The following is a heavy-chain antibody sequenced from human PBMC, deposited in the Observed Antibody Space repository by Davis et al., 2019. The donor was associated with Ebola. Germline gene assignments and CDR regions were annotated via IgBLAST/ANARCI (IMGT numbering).Heavy chain of an antibody. CDR1: GFSLSSYS. CDR3: ARDPHALDM. J-gene: IGHJ3*02. CDR2: IRSYGDTI. V-gene: IGHV3-48*02. Sequence: PGGSLRLSCGISGFSLSSYSMNWVRQAPGKGLEWVAYIRSYGDTIHYADSVKGRFTISRDTAKNSLYLQMNSLRDEDTAMYYCARDPHALDMRGQGTMVTVSS.